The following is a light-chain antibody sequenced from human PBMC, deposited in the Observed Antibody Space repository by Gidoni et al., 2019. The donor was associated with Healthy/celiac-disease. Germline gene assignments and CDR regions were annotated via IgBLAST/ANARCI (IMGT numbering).Light chain of an antibody. CDR3: QQYGSSPLT. CDR1: QSVSSSY. J-gene: IGKJ4*01. Sequence: EIVLTQSPGTLSLSPGERATLSCRASQSVSSSYLAWYQQKPGQAPRLLIYGASSRATGIPDRFSGSGSGTDFPLTISRLEPEDFAVYYCQQYGSSPLTFGGGTKVEI. V-gene: IGKV3-20*01. CDR2: GAS.